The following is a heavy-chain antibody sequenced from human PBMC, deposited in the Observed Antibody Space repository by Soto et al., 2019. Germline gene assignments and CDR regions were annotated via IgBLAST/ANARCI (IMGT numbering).Heavy chain of an antibody. J-gene: IGHJ3*01. V-gene: IGHV3-21*01. Sequence: AQLVESGGSLVKPGGSLRLSCAASGFAFGDYIMNWVRQAPGRGLEWVASISHSGTYIFYADSVKGRFAISRGNAEGSLFLQMSSLRVEDTAIYYCASPRDYCVSTSNCFIAFDLWGQGTRVTVSS. CDR1: GFAFGDYI. CDR2: ISHSGTYI. CDR3: ASPRDYCVSTSNCFIAFDL. D-gene: IGHD2-2*01.